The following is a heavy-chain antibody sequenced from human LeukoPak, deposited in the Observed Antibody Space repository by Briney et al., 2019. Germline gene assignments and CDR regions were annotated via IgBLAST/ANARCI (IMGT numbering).Heavy chain of an antibody. CDR2: IYTSGST. D-gene: IGHD3-3*01. J-gene: IGHJ6*03. CDR1: GGSISSYY. CDR3: ARGSGRTYYYYYYMDV. V-gene: IGHV4-4*07. Sequence: SETPSLTCTVSGGSISSYYWSWIRQPAGKGLEWIGRIYTSGSTNYNPSLKSRVTISVDKSKNQFSLKLSSVTAADTAVYYCARGSGRTYYYYYYMDVWGKGTTVTVSS.